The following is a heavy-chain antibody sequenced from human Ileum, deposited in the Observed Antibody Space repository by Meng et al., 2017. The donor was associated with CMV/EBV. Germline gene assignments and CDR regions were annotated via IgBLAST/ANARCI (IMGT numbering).Heavy chain of an antibody. CDR1: GFSLSSGGVR. CDR2: IYWDGDG. J-gene: IGHJ4*02. V-gene: IGHV2-5*02. D-gene: IGHD5-18*01. Sequence: SGFSLSSGGVRVGWIRQPPGKALEWLALIYWDGDGRYSPSLRSRLTVTKDTSTNQVVLTVTNMSPADTGTYYCAHRPSATVHFDYWGQGALVTVSS. CDR3: AHRPSATVHFDY.